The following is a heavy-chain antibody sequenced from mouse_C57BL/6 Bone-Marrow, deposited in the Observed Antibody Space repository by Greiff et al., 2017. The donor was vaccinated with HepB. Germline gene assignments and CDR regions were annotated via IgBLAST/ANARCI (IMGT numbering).Heavy chain of an antibody. D-gene: IGHD1-1*01. Sequence: QVQLQQSGPELVKPGASVKISCKASGYAFSSSWMNWVKQRPGKGLEWIGRIYPGVGDTNYNGKFKGKATLTADKSSSTAYMQLSSLTSEDSAVYVCARNYYGSSYGWYFDVWGTGTTVTVSS. J-gene: IGHJ1*03. CDR2: IYPGVGDT. CDR3: ARNYYGSSYGWYFDV. CDR1: GYAFSSSW. V-gene: IGHV1-82*01.